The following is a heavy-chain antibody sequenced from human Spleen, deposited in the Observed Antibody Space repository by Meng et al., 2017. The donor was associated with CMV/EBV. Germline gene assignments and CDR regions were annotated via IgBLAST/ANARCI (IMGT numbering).Heavy chain of an antibody. CDR1: GGTCNNYL. Sequence: SVKVSCKASGGTCNNYLLNWVRQAPGQGLEWMGGISPIYGRPYYAQRLQGRVAITTDGSTAYMELSSLRSDDTAMYYCARGRNVDLPGHRGMWLDPWGQGTLVTVSS. CDR2: ISPIYGRP. D-gene: IGHD3-16*01. J-gene: IGHJ5*02. V-gene: IGHV1-69*05. CDR3: ARGRNVDLPGHRGMWLDP.